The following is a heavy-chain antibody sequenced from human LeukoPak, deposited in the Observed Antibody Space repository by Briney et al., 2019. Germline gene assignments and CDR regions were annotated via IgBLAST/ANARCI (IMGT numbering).Heavy chain of an antibody. CDR1: GYTFTGYY. Sequence: ASVKVSCKASGYTFTGYYMHWVRQAPGQGLEWMGWISAYNGNTNYAQKLQGRVTMTTDTSTSTAYMELRSLRSDDTAVYYCARSPRTTVVIDWFDPWGQGTLVTVSS. D-gene: IGHD4-23*01. CDR2: ISAYNGNT. CDR3: ARSPRTTVVIDWFDP. J-gene: IGHJ5*02. V-gene: IGHV1-18*04.